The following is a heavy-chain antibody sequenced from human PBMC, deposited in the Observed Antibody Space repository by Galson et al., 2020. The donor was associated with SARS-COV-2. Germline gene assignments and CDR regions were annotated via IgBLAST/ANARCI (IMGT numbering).Heavy chain of an antibody. CDR1: GFIFSVYA. J-gene: IGHJ6*03. CDR3: AKTLVGNGSYLDV. CDR2: IDSSGGFI. V-gene: IGHV3-23*01. D-gene: IGHD2-2*01. Sequence: GGSLRLSCGGSGFIFSVYAMNWVRQAPGKGLEWVATIDSSGGFIYYQDSVQGRFTISRDNSKDTVFLQMNSLRAEDTAVYYCAKTLVGNGSYLDVWGKGTTVTVSS.